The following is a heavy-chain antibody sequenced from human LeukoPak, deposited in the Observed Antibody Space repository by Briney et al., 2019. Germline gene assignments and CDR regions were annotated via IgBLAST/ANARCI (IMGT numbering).Heavy chain of an antibody. V-gene: IGHV4-59*01. CDR2: IYYSGST. CDR1: GGSISSYY. CDR3: SRDKYGDYITAFDI. D-gene: IGHD4-17*01. Sequence: KPSETLSLTCTVSGGSISSYYWSWIRQPPGKGLEWIGYIYYSGSTNYNPSLKSRVTISVDTSKNQFSLKLSSVTAADTAVYYCSRDKYGDYITAFDIWGQGTMVTVSS. J-gene: IGHJ3*02.